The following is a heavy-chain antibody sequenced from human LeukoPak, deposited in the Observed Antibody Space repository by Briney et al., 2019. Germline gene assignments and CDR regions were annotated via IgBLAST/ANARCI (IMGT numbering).Heavy chain of an antibody. CDR1: GYTFTFYY. D-gene: IGHD7-27*01. V-gene: IGHV1-2*02. CDR3: ARAIETGDDAFDI. Sequence: ASVTVSFTASGYTFTFYYMHWVRQAPGQGLEWMGWINPNSGGTNYAQKFQGRVTMTRDTAISTAYMELRSLSSDDTAVYYCARAIETGDDAFDIWGQGTMVTVSS. J-gene: IGHJ3*02. CDR2: INPNSGGT.